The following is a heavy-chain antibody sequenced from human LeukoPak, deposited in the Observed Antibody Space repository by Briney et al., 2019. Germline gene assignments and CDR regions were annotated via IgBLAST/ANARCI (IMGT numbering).Heavy chain of an antibody. V-gene: IGHV1-46*01. D-gene: IGHD7-27*01. Sequence: ASVKVSCKASGYTFTNNYLHWVRQAPRQGLEWMGMIYPRDGSTSYAQNFQGRVTVTRDTSTTTVHMELRGLRSEDTAVYYCARGPPNWGYDYWGPGTLVTVSS. CDR3: ARGPPNWGYDY. J-gene: IGHJ4*02. CDR2: IYPRDGST. CDR1: GYTFTNNY.